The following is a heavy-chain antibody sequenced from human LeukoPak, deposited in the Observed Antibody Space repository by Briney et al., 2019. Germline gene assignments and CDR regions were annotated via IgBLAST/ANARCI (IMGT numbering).Heavy chain of an antibody. V-gene: IGHV3-23*01. J-gene: IGHJ4*02. CDR3: ARRRDSGSLQHFDY. Sequence: PGGTLRLSCAASGFTFSSYGMSWVRQAPGKGLEWVSVISDTGGSTKYADSVKGRFTISRDNAKNSLYLQMNSLRAEDTAVYYCARRRDSGSLQHFDYWGQGTLVTVSS. CDR1: GFTFSSYG. CDR2: ISDTGGST. D-gene: IGHD1-26*01.